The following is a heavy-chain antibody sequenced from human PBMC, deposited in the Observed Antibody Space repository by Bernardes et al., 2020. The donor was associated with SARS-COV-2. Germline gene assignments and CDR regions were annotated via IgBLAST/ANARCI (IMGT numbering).Heavy chain of an antibody. D-gene: IGHD3-22*01. CDR2: IGPTSGNI. CDR1: GFTFSDYY. V-gene: IGHV3-21*04. J-gene: IGHJ2*01. Sequence: SLRLSCAASGFTFSDYYINWVRQAPGTGLEWVSSIGPTSGNIYYVDSVKGRFTISRDNAKNSLFLQMNSLRAEDTAVYYCARVPALVYYDTSGDWYFDLWGRGTLVTVSS. CDR3: ARVPALVYYDTSGDWYFDL.